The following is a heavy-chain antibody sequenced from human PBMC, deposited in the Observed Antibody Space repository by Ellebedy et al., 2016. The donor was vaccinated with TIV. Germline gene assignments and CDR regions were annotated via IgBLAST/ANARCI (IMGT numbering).Heavy chain of an antibody. V-gene: IGHV4-34*01. J-gene: IGHJ6*02. CDR2: INHSGST. CDR1: GGSFSGYY. D-gene: IGHD4-23*01. CDR3: ASYGGNSQGYYYYGMDV. Sequence: MPSETLSLTCAVYGGSFSGYYWSWIRQPPGKGLEWIGEINHSGSTNYNPSLKSRVTISVDTSKNQFSLKLSSVTAADTAVYYCASYGGNSQGYYYYGMDVWGQGTTVTVSS.